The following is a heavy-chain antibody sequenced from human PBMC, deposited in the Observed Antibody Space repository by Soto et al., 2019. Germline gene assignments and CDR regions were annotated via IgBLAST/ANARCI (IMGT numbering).Heavy chain of an antibody. Sequence: PGGSLRLSCTASGFTFGGYAMSWFRPAPGKGVEWVGLIRTKPYDEATQYAAAVRGRFSISRDESISIAYLQMNSLGNEDTGVYYCTREGRSPIFMDVWGEGTGATVS. V-gene: IGHV3-49*03. J-gene: IGHJ6*03. CDR2: IRTKPYDEAT. CDR3: TREGRSPIFMDV. D-gene: IGHD3-3*02. CDR1: GFTFGGYA.